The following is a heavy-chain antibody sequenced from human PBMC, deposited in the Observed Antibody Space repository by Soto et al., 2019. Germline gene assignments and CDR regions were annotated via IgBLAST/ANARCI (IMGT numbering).Heavy chain of an antibody. Sequence: GGSLRLSCAASGFTFSNAWMSWVRQAPGKGLEWVGRIKSKTDGGTTDYAAPVKGRFTISRDDSKNTLYLQMNSLKTEDTAVYYCTTEGRGYSYGLYYWGQGTLVTVSS. CDR3: TTEGRGYSYGLYY. CDR1: GFTFSNAW. D-gene: IGHD5-18*01. J-gene: IGHJ4*02. CDR2: IKSKTDGGTT. V-gene: IGHV3-15*01.